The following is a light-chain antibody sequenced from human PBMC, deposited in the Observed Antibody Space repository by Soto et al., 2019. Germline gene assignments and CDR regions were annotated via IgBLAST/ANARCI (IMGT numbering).Light chain of an antibody. CDR3: QPASSFPLT. Sequence: IQMTQSPSSVSASVGDRVTITCRASQGVSSWLAWYQQKPGKAPRLLIYAASFLHRGVPSRFSGSGSGSDFTLTISSLQPDDFATYYCQPASSFPLTFGGGTKVDMK. V-gene: IGKV1-12*01. J-gene: IGKJ4*01. CDR1: QGVSSW. CDR2: AAS.